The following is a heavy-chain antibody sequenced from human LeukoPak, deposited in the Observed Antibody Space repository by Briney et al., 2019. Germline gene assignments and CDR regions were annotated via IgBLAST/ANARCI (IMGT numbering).Heavy chain of an antibody. Sequence: SETLSLTCTVSGGSISSYFWSWIRQPPGKALEWIGYIYYSENTNYNPSLKSRVTMSLDTSKNQFSLRLNSVTAADTAVYYCARTGLGSSWYAYYFDNWGQGTLVTVSS. D-gene: IGHD6-13*01. CDR1: GGSISSYF. CDR3: ARTGLGSSWYAYYFDN. V-gene: IGHV4-59*01. J-gene: IGHJ4*02. CDR2: IYYSENT.